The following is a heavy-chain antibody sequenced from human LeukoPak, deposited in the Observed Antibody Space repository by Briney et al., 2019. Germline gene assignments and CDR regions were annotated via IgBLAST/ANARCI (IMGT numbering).Heavy chain of an antibody. CDR2: ISAYNGNT. J-gene: IGHJ4*02. CDR3: ARDDPDTAMVN. V-gene: IGHV1-18*04. D-gene: IGHD5-18*01. Sequence: ASVNVSCKASGYTFTSYGISWVRQAPGHGLEGMGWISAYNGNTHYAQKLQGRVTMTTDTSTSTAYMELRSLRSDDTAMYYCARDDPDTAMVNRGQGTLVTVSS. CDR1: GYTFTSYG.